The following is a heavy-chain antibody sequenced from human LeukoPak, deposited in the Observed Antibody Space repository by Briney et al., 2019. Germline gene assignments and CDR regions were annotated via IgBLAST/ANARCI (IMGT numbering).Heavy chain of an antibody. Sequence: GGSLRLSCAASGFTFSSYSMNWVGQAPGKGLEWVSSISSSSSYIYYADSVKGRFTISRDNAKNSLYLQMNSLRAEDTAVYYCARVASSGGDCYFGYWGQGTLVTVSS. D-gene: IGHD2-21*02. CDR3: ARVASSGGDCYFGY. CDR2: ISSSSSYI. CDR1: GFTFSSYS. J-gene: IGHJ4*02. V-gene: IGHV3-21*01.